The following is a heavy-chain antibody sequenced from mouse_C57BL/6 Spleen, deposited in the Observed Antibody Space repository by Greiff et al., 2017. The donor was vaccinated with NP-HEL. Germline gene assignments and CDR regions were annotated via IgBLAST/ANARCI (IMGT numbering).Heavy chain of an antibody. CDR2: IYPGDGDT. D-gene: IGHD2-2*01. V-gene: IGHV1-82*01. CDR1: GYAFSSSW. J-gene: IGHJ4*01. Sequence: QVQLQQSGPELVKPGASVKISCKASGYAFSSSWMNWVKQRPGKGLEWIGRIYPGDGDTNYNGKFKGKATLTADKSSSTAYMQLSSLTSEDSAVYFCARWLPTFYYAMDYWGQGTSVTVSS. CDR3: ARWLPTFYYAMDY.